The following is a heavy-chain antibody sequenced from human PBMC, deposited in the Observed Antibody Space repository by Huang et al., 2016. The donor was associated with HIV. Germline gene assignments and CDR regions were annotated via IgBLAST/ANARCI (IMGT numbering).Heavy chain of an antibody. CDR2: ISNDGSSK. CDR1: GFTFDNFA. Sequence: AASGFTFDNFAMQWVRQAPSKGLEWMAVISNDGSSKYYPDSVKGRFTISRDNSKNTLHLQMNSLRTEDTAVYYCARGVTGTTFYYYNMDVWGKGTTVIVSS. J-gene: IGHJ6*04. CDR3: ARGVTGTTFYYYNMDV. D-gene: IGHD1-20*01. V-gene: IGHV3-30-3*01.